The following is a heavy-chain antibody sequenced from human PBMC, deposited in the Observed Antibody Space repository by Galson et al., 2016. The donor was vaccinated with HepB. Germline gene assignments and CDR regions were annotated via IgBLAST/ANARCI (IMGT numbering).Heavy chain of an antibody. D-gene: IGHD2/OR15-2a*01. CDR3: ARVSTLALYAFDI. CDR1: GFTVSSNY. J-gene: IGHJ3*02. V-gene: IGHV3-53*04. CDR2: IYSGSTT. Sequence: SLRLSCAASGFTVSSNYITWVRQDPGKGLEWVSVIYSGSTTYYEDSVKGRFTISRHNSKNTLYLQMNSLRAEDTAVYYCARVSTLALYAFDIWGQGTMVTVSS.